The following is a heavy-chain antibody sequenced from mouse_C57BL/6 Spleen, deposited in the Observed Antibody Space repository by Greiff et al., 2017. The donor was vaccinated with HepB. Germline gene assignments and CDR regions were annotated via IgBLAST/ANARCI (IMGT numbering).Heavy chain of an antibody. V-gene: IGHV5-6*01. CDR2: ISSGGSYT. CDR3: ARHASREAMEY. J-gene: IGHJ4*01. D-gene: IGHD6-1*01. Sequence: EVMLVESGGDLVKPGGSLKLSCAASGFTFSSYGMSWVRQTPEKRLEWVATISSGGSYTYYPDSVKGRFTISRDHAKHTLYLQMSSLKSEDTAMYYCARHASREAMEYWGQGTTVTVAS. CDR1: GFTFSSYG.